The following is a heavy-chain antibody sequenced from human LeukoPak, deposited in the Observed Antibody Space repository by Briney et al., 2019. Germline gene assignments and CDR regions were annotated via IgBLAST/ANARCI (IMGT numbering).Heavy chain of an antibody. J-gene: IGHJ3*02. CDR1: GGAISSYY. CDR2: IYYSGST. Sequence: PSETLSLTCTVSGGAISSYYWSWIRQPPGKGLEWIGDIYYSGSTNYNPSLKSRVTISVDTSKNQFSLKLSSVTAADTAVYYCAREPLRYFDWLLPAFGAFDIWGQGTMVTASS. CDR3: AREPLRYFDWLLPAFGAFDI. D-gene: IGHD3-9*01. V-gene: IGHV4-59*01.